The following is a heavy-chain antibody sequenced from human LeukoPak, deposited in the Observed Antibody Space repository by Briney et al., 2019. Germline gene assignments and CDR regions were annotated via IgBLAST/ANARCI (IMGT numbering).Heavy chain of an antibody. V-gene: IGHV3-48*01. CDR2: ISSRSCTI. D-gene: IGHD3-3*01. Sequence: GGSLRLSCAASGFTFSSYSMNWVRQAPGKGLEWVSYISSRSCTIYYADSVKGRFTISRDNAKNSLYLQMNSLRAEDTAVYYCARVGIRFLEWLHYMDVWGKGTTVTVSS. J-gene: IGHJ6*03. CDR1: GFTFSSYS. CDR3: ARVGIRFLEWLHYMDV.